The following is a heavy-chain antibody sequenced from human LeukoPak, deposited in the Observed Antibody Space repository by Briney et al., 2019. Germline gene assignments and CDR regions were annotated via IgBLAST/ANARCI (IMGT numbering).Heavy chain of an antibody. Sequence: ASVKVSCKASGYTFTSYHMHWVRQAPGQGLEWMGIINPSGGSTTYAQKFQGRVTMTRDMSTSTGYMELSSLRAEDTAMYYCVRVRSYDSSGYSTFEYWGQGTRVTVSS. CDR3: VRVRSYDSSGYSTFEY. CDR1: GYTFTSYH. J-gene: IGHJ4*02. D-gene: IGHD3-22*01. V-gene: IGHV1-46*01. CDR2: INPSGGST.